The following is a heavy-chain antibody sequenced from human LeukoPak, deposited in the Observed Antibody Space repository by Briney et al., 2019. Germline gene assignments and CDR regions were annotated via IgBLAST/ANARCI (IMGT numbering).Heavy chain of an antibody. V-gene: IGHV3-30*04. J-gene: IGHJ6*03. CDR2: ISYDGSNK. Sequence: GRSLRLSCAASGFTFSSYDMHWLRQAPGKGLEWVAVISYDGSNKYYADSVKGRFTISRDNSKNTLYLQMNSLRAEDTAVYYCAKTVVPTKYYMDVWGKGTTVTVSS. D-gene: IGHD2-2*01. CDR1: GFTFSSYD. CDR3: AKTVVPTKYYMDV.